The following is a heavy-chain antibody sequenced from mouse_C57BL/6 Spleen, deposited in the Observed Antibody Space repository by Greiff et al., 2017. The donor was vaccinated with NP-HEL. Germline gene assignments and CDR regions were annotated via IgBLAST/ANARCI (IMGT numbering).Heavy chain of an antibody. V-gene: IGHV1-52*01. CDR1: GYTFTSYW. CDR3: ARRTGTRGYFDV. Sequence: VQLQQSGAELVRPGSSVKLSCKASGYTFTSYWMHWVKQRPIQGLEWIGNIDPSDSETHYNQKFKDKATLTVDKSSSTAYMQLSSLTSEDSAVYYCARRTGTRGYFDVWGTGTTVTVSS. D-gene: IGHD4-1*01. J-gene: IGHJ1*03. CDR2: IDPSDSET.